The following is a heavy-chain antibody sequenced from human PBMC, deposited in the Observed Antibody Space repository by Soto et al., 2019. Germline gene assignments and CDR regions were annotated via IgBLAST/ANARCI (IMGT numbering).Heavy chain of an antibody. Sequence: PSETLSLTCAVYGGSFSGYYWSWIRQPPGKGLEWIGEINHSGSTNYNPSLKSRVTISVDTSKNQFSLKLSSVTAADTAVYYCARAPRILTGYPYYFDYWGQGTLVTVSS. D-gene: IGHD3-9*01. J-gene: IGHJ4*02. CDR2: INHSGST. V-gene: IGHV4-34*01. CDR3: ARAPRILTGYPYYFDY. CDR1: GGSFSGYY.